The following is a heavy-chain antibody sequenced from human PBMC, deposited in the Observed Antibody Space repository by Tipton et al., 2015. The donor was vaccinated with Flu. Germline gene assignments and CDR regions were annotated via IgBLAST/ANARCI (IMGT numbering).Heavy chain of an antibody. CDR1: GYSVSSGYY. Sequence: TLSLTCAVSGYSVSSGYYWAWIRQPPGKGLEWIGNVFYTGSRDYNPSLRSRVMMSVDRSKNQFSLTLRSATAADTAVYYCAAVVGNGNWLDHWGQGIQVTVSS. J-gene: IGHJ5*02. D-gene: IGHD6-19*01. V-gene: IGHV4-38-2*01. CDR2: VFYTGSR. CDR3: AAVVGNGNWLDH.